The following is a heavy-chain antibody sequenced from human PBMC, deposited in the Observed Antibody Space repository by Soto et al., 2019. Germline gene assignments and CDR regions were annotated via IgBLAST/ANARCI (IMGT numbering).Heavy chain of an antibody. Sequence: QVQLQESGPGLVRPSETLSLTCTVSGGSIFTYYWTWIRQPPGKGLEWIGYIYYTGSANYNPSLKSRVTISVDRAKNQFSLRLSSVTAADTAVYFCARVTGTEAYFFDYWGQGTLVTVSS. D-gene: IGHD1-1*01. V-gene: IGHV4-59*01. CDR3: ARVTGTEAYFFDY. J-gene: IGHJ4*02. CDR1: GGSIFTYY. CDR2: IYYTGSA.